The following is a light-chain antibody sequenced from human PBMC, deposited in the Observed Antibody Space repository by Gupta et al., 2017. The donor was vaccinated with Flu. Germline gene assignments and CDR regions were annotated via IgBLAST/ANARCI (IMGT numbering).Light chain of an antibody. CDR2: GSS. CDR3: QQYDDAMT. V-gene: IGKV3-20*01. Sequence: PGETATHSCRASQSVTSNLAWHQRRPGQAPRLLIYGSSNRAAGTPGRCSASGSGTDFTITISRLGPEDFAVYYCQQYDDAMTFGQGTKVEV. J-gene: IGKJ1*01. CDR1: QSVTSN.